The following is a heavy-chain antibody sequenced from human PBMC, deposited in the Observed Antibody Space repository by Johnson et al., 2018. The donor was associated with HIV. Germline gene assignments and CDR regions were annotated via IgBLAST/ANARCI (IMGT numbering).Heavy chain of an antibody. D-gene: IGHD2-8*01. CDR2: IKQDGSEK. Sequence: VQLVESGGGLVQPGGSLRLSCAASGFTFSSYWMSWVRQAPGKGLEWVANIKQDGSEKYYVDSVTGRFTISRDNSKNTLYLQMNSLRAEDTAVYYCMLRTHAEKAFDIWGQGRMVTVSS. CDR3: MLRTHAEKAFDI. CDR1: GFTFSSYW. V-gene: IGHV3-7*01. J-gene: IGHJ3*02.